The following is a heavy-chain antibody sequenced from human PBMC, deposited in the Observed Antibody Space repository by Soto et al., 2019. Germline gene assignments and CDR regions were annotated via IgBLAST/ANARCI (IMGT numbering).Heavy chain of an antibody. CDR1: SGSITSGGYY. CDR2: IYYGGIT. CDR3: ARGIWVRGIIGFNWFDP. Sequence: QVQLQESGLGLVKPSQTLSLTCSVSSGSITSGGYYWNWIRQHPGKGLEWIGYIYYGGITYYNPSLNSRITISVDTSKNQFSLKLSSATAADTAMYYCARGIWVRGIIGFNWFDPWGQGTLVNVSS. J-gene: IGHJ5*02. D-gene: IGHD3-10*01. V-gene: IGHV4-31*03.